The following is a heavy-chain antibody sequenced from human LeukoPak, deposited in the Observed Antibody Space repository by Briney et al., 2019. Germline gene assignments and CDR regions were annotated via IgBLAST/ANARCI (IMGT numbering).Heavy chain of an antibody. CDR1: GGSISSGGYY. CDR3: ARDVFGEAAAGVDY. CDR2: IYYSGST. Sequence: SETLSLTCTVSGGSISSGGYYWSWIRQHPGKGLEWIGYIYYSGSTYYNPSLKGRVTISVDTSKNQFSLKLSSVTAADTAVYYCARDVFGEAAAGVDYWGQGTLVTVSS. D-gene: IGHD6-13*01. J-gene: IGHJ4*02. V-gene: IGHV4-31*03.